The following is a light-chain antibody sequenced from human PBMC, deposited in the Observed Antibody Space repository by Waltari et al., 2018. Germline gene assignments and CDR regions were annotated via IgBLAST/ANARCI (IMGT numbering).Light chain of an antibody. CDR3: QTWGTGLQVI. CDR1: SGHSGNA. Sequence: QLVLTQSPSASASLGASVRRTCTLSSGHSGNAIAWHQQQPEKGPQCLMKLNSDGSYNRGDEIPDRVSGSSSGAERYLTISGLQSEDEADYYCQTWGTGLQVIFGGGTKLTVL. V-gene: IGLV4-69*01. J-gene: IGLJ2*01. CDR2: LNSDGSY.